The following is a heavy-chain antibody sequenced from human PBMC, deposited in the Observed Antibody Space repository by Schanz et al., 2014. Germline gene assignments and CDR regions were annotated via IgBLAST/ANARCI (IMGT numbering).Heavy chain of an antibody. CDR2: ISVYHGHT. CDR1: GYSFTTYG. CDR3: VRDAGWAFGDYHGMDV. V-gene: IGHV1-18*01. J-gene: IGHJ6*02. Sequence: QVQLVQSGGEVKKPGASVKVSCKASGYSFTTYGLNWVRQAPGQGLEWMGWISVYHGHTNYAEKVHGRVTMTTDTSTSTAYMELRSLISDDTAVYYCVRDAGWAFGDYHGMDVWGRGTSVTVSS. D-gene: IGHD3-10*01.